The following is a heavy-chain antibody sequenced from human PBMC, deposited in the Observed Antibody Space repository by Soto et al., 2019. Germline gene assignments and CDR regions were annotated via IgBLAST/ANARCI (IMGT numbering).Heavy chain of an antibody. Sequence: GASVKVSCKASGYTFTSYDISWVRQATGQGLEWMGWMNPNNGNTDYAPKFQGRVTMTMNTSIGTAYMELSSLRSEDTAVYYCAXSPRNYYALGSYSYFRHWGQGTQVTVSS. CDR3: AXSPRNYYALGSYSYFRH. D-gene: IGHD3-10*01. CDR1: GYTFTSYD. J-gene: IGHJ1*01. CDR2: MNPNNGNT. V-gene: IGHV1-8*01.